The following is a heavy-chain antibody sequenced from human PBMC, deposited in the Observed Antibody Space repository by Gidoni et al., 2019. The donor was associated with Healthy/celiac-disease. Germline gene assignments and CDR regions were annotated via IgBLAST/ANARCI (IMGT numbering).Heavy chain of an antibody. CDR2: IRSKANSYAT. D-gene: IGHD4-4*01. CDR1: GFTFSGSA. Sequence: EVQLVESGGGLVQPGGSLKLSCAASGFTFSGSAMHWVRQASGKGLEWVGRIRSKANSYATAYAASVKGRFTISRDDSKNTAYLQMNSLKTEDTAVYYCTRLTTALNFDYWGQGTLVTVSS. J-gene: IGHJ4*02. CDR3: TRLTTALNFDY. V-gene: IGHV3-73*02.